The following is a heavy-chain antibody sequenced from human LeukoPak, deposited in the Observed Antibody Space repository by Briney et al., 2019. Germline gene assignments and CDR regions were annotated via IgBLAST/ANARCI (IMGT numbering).Heavy chain of an antibody. V-gene: IGHV4-30-4*01. J-gene: IGHJ4*02. D-gene: IGHD5-18*01. Sequence: PSETLSLTCTVSGGSISSGDYYWSWIRQPPGKGLEWIGYTYYSGSTYYNPSLKSRVTISVDTSKNQFSLKLSSVTAADTAVYYCASGYSYGYFDYWGQGTLVTVSS. CDR3: ASGYSYGYFDY. CDR2: TYYSGST. CDR1: GGSISSGDYY.